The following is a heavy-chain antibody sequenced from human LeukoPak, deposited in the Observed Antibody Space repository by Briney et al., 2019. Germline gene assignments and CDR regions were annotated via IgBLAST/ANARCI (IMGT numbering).Heavy chain of an antibody. CDR2: IYTSGST. D-gene: IGHD2-2*01. V-gene: IGHV4-4*07. Sequence: SETLSLTCTVSGGSISSYYWSWIRQPAGKGLEWIGRIYTSGSTNYNPSLKSRVTMSVDTSKNQLSLKLSSVTAADTAVYYCARVTLGYCSSTSCYNYYYYYMDVWGKGTTVTVSS. CDR1: GGSISSYY. J-gene: IGHJ6*03. CDR3: ARVTLGYCSSTSCYNYYYYYMDV.